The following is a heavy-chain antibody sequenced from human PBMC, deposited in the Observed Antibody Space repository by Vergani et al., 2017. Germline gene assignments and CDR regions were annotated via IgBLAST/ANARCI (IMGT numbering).Heavy chain of an antibody. D-gene: IGHD3-10*02. CDR3: SHSSVVRRTHPSYYYYYMDG. V-gene: IGHV2-5*01. CDR1: GFSLSTSGVG. J-gene: IGHJ6*03. CDR2: IYWNDDK. Sequence: QITLKEPGPTLLKPTQTLTLTCTFSGFSLSTSGVGVGWICQPPGKALEWLALIYWNDDKRYSPSLKSRLTITKDTSKNQVVLTMTNMDPVDTATYYGSHSSVVRRTHPSYYYYYMDGGGKGSTVTVSS.